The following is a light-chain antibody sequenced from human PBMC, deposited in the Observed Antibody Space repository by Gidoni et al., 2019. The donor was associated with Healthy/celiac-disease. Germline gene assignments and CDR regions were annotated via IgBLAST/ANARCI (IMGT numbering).Light chain of an antibody. Sequence: QSVLTQPPSASGTPGQWVTISCSGSSPNIGSNYVYWYQQLPGTAPKLLIYRNNQRPSGVPDRFSGSKSGTSASLAISGLRSEDEADYYCAAWDDSLSGQVFGGGTKLTVL. J-gene: IGLJ2*01. CDR1: SPNIGSNY. V-gene: IGLV1-47*01. CDR2: RNN. CDR3: AAWDDSLSGQV.